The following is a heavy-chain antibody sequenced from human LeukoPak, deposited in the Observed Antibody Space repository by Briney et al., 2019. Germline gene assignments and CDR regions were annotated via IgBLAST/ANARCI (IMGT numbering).Heavy chain of an antibody. J-gene: IGHJ4*02. V-gene: IGHV4-31*03. Sequence: PSETLSLTCTVSGGSISSGGYYWSWIRQHPGKGLEWIGYIYYSGSTYYNPSLKSRVTISVDTSKNQFSLKLSSVTAADTAVYYCASTHYYGSGSYGVIVDYWGQGTLVTVSS. CDR3: ASTHYYGSGSYGVIVDY. CDR1: GGSISSGGYY. CDR2: IYYSGST. D-gene: IGHD3-10*01.